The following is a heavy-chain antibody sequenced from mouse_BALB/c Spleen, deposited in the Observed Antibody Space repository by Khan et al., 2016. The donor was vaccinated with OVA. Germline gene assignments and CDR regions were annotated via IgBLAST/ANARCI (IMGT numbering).Heavy chain of an antibody. CDR1: GFTFSSFG. CDR2: ISIASVTI. J-gene: IGHJ4*01. CDR3: SRSDYYGYYAMDY. D-gene: IGHD1-1*01. Sequence: EVELVASGGGLVQPGGSRKLSCAASGFTFSSFGMHWVRQAPEKGLEWVAYISIASVTIYSADTVKGRFTIYRDNPKNTLFLQMTSLRSEDTAISDCSRSDYYGYYAMDYWGQGTSVTVSS. V-gene: IGHV5-17*02.